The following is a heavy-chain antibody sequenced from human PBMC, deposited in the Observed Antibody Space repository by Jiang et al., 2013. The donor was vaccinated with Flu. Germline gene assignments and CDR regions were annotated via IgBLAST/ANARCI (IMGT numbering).Heavy chain of an antibody. CDR3: AREGWSGGSWFDP. Sequence: QSGSELKKPGASVKISCKADGYNIHSYPMTWVRQAPGQGLDWMGWINTNTGSPTYAQDFTGRFVFSLDTSVNTAYLQINSLRAEDSAIYYCAREGWSGGSWFDPWGQGTLVSVS. D-gene: IGHD6-25*01. CDR1: GYNIHSYP. J-gene: IGHJ5*02. V-gene: IGHV7-4-1*02. CDR2: INTNTGSP.